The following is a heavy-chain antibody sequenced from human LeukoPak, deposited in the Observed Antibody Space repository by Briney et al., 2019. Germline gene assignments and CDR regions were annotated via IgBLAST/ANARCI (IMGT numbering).Heavy chain of an antibody. J-gene: IGHJ4*02. CDR1: GGSFSGYY. CDR2: INHSGST. CDR3: ARVVTAMDGFDY. D-gene: IGHD5-18*01. Sequence: PSETLSLTCAVYGGSFSGYYWSWIRQPPGKGLEWIGEINHSGSTNYNPSLKSRVTISVDTSKNQFSVKLSSVTAADTAVYYCARVVTAMDGFDYWGQGTLVTVSS. V-gene: IGHV4-34*01.